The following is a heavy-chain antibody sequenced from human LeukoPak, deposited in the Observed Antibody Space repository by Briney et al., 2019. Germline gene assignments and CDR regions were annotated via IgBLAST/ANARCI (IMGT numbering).Heavy chain of an antibody. D-gene: IGHD2-21*02. Sequence: GGSLRLSCAASGFTFSSYKMNWVRQAPGKGLEWVSYISSSSSTIYYADSVKGRFTISRDNAKNSLYLQMNSLRAEDTAVYYCARQVYCGADCLYYFDYWGQGTLVTVSS. CDR1: GFTFSSYK. J-gene: IGHJ4*02. CDR3: ARQVYCGADCLYYFDY. CDR2: ISSSSSTI. V-gene: IGHV3-48*04.